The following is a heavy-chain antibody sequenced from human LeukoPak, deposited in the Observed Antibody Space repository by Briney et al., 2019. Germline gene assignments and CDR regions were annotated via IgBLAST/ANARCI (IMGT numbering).Heavy chain of an antibody. CDR1: GFTFSSYA. CDR3: ARGARGYSYGLLN. D-gene: IGHD5-18*01. CDR2: IKQDGSEK. Sequence: GGSLRLSCAASGFTFSSYAMSWLRQAPGKGLEWVANIKQDGSEKYYVDSVRGRFTISRDNAKNSLYLQMNSLRAEDTAVYYCARGARGYSYGLLNWGQGTLVTVSS. J-gene: IGHJ4*02. V-gene: IGHV3-7*01.